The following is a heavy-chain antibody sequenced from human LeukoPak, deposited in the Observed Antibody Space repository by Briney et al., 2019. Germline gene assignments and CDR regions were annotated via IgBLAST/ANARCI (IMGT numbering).Heavy chain of an antibody. D-gene: IGHD3-10*01. CDR3: AKDFYYGSAVNYYFDY. V-gene: IGHV3-30*02. Sequence: GGSLRLSCAASGFTFSSYAMSWVRQAPGKGLEWVAIIWSDGNNKYYADSVEGRFTISRDTSKNTLFLQMNSLRVEDTAVYYCAKDFYYGSAVNYYFDYWGQGTLVTVSS. CDR2: IWSDGNNK. J-gene: IGHJ4*02. CDR1: GFTFSSYA.